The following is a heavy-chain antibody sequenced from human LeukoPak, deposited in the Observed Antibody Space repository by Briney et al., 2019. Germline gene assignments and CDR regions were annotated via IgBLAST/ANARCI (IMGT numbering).Heavy chain of an antibody. D-gene: IGHD6-13*01. CDR3: ARSEGYSSSWAYD. V-gene: IGHV1-69*06. CDR2: IIPIFGTA. J-gene: IGHJ4*02. CDR1: GGTFSSYA. Sequence: SVKVTCKASGGTFSSYAISWVRQAPGQGLEWMGGIIPIFGTANYAQKFQGRVTITADKSTSTAYMELSNLRSEDTAVYYCARSEGYSSSWAYDWGRGTLVTVSS.